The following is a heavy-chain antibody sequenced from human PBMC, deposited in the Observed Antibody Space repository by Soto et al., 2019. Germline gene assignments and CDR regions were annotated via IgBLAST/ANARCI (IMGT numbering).Heavy chain of an antibody. D-gene: IGHD3-22*01. CDR3: AKDTGSSGRYPLYFDY. V-gene: IGHV3-9*01. J-gene: IGHJ4*02. CDR1: GFTFDDYA. CDR2: ISWNSGSI. Sequence: EVQLVESGGGLVQPGRSLRLSCAASGFTFDDYAMHWVRQAPGKGLEWVSGISWNSGSIGYADSVKGRFTISRDNAKNSLYLQMNSLRAEDTALYYCAKDTGSSGRYPLYFDYWGQGTLVTVS.